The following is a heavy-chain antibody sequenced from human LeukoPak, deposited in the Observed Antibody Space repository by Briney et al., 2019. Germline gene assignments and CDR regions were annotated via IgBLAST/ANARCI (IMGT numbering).Heavy chain of an antibody. J-gene: IGHJ4*02. D-gene: IGHD2-2*02. CDR2: IYPGDSDT. CDR3: ARYCSSTSCYMETAFDY. V-gene: IGHV5-51*01. CDR1: GYSFSTYW. Sequence: GESLKISCKGSGYSFSTYWIGWVRQMPGKGLECLGVIYPGDSDTRYSPSFQGQVTISADKSISTAYLQWSSLRASDTAIYYCARYCSSTSCYMETAFDYWGQGTLVTVSS.